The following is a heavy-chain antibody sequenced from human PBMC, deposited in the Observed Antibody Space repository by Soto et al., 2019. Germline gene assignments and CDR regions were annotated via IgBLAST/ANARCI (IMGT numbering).Heavy chain of an antibody. J-gene: IGHJ5*01. Sequence: GGSLRLSCAASGFTFSTYAMSWVRQAPGKGLEWVSGISGSGATTYYAESARGRFTVSRDNSKKTVFLQMNRLRAEDTARYYCAKEFWTEDSCGPGNL. D-gene: IGHD3-3*01. CDR3: AKEFWTEDS. CDR1: GFTFSTYA. V-gene: IGHV3-23*01. CDR2: ISGSGATT.